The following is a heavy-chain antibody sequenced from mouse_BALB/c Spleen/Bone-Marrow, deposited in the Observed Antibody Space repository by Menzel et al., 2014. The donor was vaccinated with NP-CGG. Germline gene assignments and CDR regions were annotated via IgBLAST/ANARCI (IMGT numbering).Heavy chain of an antibody. V-gene: IGHV1-4*01. CDR3: AKRDIYYGYDGNAMDY. D-gene: IGHD2-2*01. J-gene: IGHJ4*01. Sequence: VKLQESGAELARPGASVKMSCKASGYTFTTYTMHWVKQRPGQGLEWIGYINPSSGYTNYNQKFKDEATLTADKSSSTAYMQLSSLTSEDSAVYFCAKRDIYYGYDGNAMDYWGQGTSVTVSS. CDR2: INPSSGYT. CDR1: GYTFTTYT.